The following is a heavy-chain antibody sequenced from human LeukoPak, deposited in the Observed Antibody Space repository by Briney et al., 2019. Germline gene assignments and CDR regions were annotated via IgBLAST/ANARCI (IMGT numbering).Heavy chain of an antibody. CDR1: HC. D-gene: IGHD5-18*01. J-gene: IGHJ4*01. CDR2: VYHTGTS. CDR3: ARALDTWSALDY. V-gene: IGHV4-59*11. Sequence: HCWTWVRQPPGKGLEWIGYVYHTGTSNYNPSVRSRITMSVDTSKNQYSMKLTSVTAADTAVYFCARALDTWSALDYSSLRSLASVSS.